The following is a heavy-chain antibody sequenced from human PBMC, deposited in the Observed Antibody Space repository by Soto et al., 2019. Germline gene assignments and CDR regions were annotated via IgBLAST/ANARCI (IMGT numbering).Heavy chain of an antibody. CDR3: ARSDIVVLPAAIVRFDY. CDR2: ISGSGGST. Sequence: EVQLLESGGGLVQPGGSLRLSCAASGFTFSSYAMSWVRQAPGKGLEWVSAISGSGGSTYYADSVKGRFTISRDDSKNTLYLQMNSLRAEDTAVYYCARSDIVVLPAAIVRFDYWGQGTLVTVSS. D-gene: IGHD2-2*01. V-gene: IGHV3-23*01. CDR1: GFTFSSYA. J-gene: IGHJ4*02.